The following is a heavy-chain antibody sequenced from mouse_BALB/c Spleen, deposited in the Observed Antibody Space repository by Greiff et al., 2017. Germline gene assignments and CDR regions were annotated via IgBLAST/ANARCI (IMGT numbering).Heavy chain of an antibody. D-gene: IGHD2-4*01. Sequence: VKLQQSGPELVKPGASVKMSCKASGYTFTDYVISWVKQRTGQGLEWIGEIYPGSGSTYYNEKFKGKATLTADKSSNTAYMQLSSLTSEDSAVYFCARSGGLRRRGYFDVWGAGTTVTVSS. J-gene: IGHJ1*01. CDR1: GYTFTDYV. CDR3: ARSGGLRRRGYFDV. CDR2: IYPGSGST. V-gene: IGHV1-77*01.